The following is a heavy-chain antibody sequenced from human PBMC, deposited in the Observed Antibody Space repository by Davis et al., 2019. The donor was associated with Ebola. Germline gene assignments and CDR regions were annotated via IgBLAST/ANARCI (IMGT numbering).Heavy chain of an antibody. D-gene: IGHD6-19*01. CDR1: AFTLTKYA. CDR2: VHGGNGNT. V-gene: IGHV1-3*01. J-gene: IGHJ4*02. CDR3: ARASFGYNSGWYADY. Sequence: ASVQVSCKASAFTLTKYAIHWVRQAPGQRLEWMGWVHGGNGNTKYSQRFQGRVTITTDTSASTVYLDLTSLRSEDTAVFYCARASFGYNSGWYADYWGPGSLVTVSS.